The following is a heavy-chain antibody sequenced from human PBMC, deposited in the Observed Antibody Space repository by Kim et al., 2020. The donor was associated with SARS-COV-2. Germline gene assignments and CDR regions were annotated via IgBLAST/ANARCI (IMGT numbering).Heavy chain of an antibody. J-gene: IGHJ4*01. CDR1: GFTFSSYA. Sequence: GGSLRLSCAASGFTFSSYAMHWVRQAPGKGLEWVAVISYDGSNKYYADSVKGRFTISRDNSKNTLYLQMNSLRAEDTAVYYCARARVSSGWLYYFDYWG. V-gene: IGHV3-30*04. CDR3: ARARVSSGWLYYFDY. D-gene: IGHD6-19*01. CDR2: ISYDGSNK.